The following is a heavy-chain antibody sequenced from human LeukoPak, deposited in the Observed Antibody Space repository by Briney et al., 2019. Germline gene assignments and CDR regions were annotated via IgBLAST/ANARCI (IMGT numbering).Heavy chain of an antibody. Sequence: SETLSLTCAVTGGSISNNWWTWVRQPPGKGLEWIGEISQSARTNYNPSLKSRVTMSIDKSRNQFSLRMTSVTAADTAVYYCAGVRLGSSGFSEYFEHWGQGTLVTVSS. V-gene: IGHV4-4*02. CDR1: GGSISNNW. D-gene: IGHD3-22*01. CDR3: AGVRLGSSGFSEYFEH. J-gene: IGHJ1*01. CDR2: ISQSART.